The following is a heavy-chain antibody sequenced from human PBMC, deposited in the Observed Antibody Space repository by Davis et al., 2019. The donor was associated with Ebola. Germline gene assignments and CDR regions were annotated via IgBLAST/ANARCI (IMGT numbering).Heavy chain of an antibody. CDR3: AKDTVGYVEMATMGFDY. J-gene: IGHJ4*02. D-gene: IGHD5-24*01. V-gene: IGHV3-23*01. CDR1: GFTFSSYA. CDR2: ISGSGGST. Sequence: GESLKISCAASGFTFSSYAMSWVRQAPGKGLEWVSAISGSGGSTYYADSVKGRFTISRDNSKNSLYLQMNSLRAEDTALYYCAKDTVGYVEMATMGFDYWGQGSLVTVSS.